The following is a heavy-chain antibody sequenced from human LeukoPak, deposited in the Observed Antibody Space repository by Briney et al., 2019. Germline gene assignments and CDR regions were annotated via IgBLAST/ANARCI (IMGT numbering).Heavy chain of an antibody. V-gene: IGHV4-39*07. CDR1: GGSISSGSCY. J-gene: IGHJ4*02. CDR3: ARDGSGWSYYFDR. D-gene: IGHD6-19*01. Sequence: SETLSLTCTVSGGSISSGSCYWVLIRQPPGKGLEWIGSIYYSGSTYYNPSLKSRVTISVDTSKNQFSMKLNSVTAADTAVYYCARDGSGWSYYFDRWGQGTLVTVSS. CDR2: IYYSGST.